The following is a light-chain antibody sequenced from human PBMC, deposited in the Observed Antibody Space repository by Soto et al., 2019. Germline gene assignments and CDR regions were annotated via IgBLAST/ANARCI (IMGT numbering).Light chain of an antibody. CDR3: AAWDDSLSGRRV. J-gene: IGLJ1*01. CDR2: RNN. Sequence: QSVLTQPPSASGTPGQRVTISCSGSSSNIGSNYVYWYQQLPGTAPKLLIYRNNQRPSGVPDRFSGSKSGTSASLAISGLRSEDEADYYCAAWDDSLSGRRVFRTGTKVTVL. CDR1: SSNIGSNY. V-gene: IGLV1-47*01.